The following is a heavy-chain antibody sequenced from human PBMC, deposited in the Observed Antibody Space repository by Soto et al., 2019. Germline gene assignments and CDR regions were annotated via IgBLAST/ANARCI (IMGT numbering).Heavy chain of an antibody. Sequence: LRLSCAVSGFTLTTYSMNWVRQAPGKGLEWISFINKNGFTIYYADSVKGRFTISRDYAKNSLYLQMDSLRHEDTAVYYCARGAVTGISLFDYWGLGTLVTVSS. CDR3: ARGAVTGISLFDY. D-gene: IGHD6-19*01. J-gene: IGHJ4*02. CDR1: GFTLTTYS. V-gene: IGHV3-48*02. CDR2: INKNGFTI.